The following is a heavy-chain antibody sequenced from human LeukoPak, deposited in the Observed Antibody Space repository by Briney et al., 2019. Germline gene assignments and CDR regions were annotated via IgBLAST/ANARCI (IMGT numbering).Heavy chain of an antibody. D-gene: IGHD2-2*02. Sequence: ASVKVSCKASGYNFTRYDINWVRQGTGQGLEWMGWMNPNSGNTGYAQKFQGRVSMTRNTSISTAYMELSSLRSEDTAVYYCARGGPAAIRYWGQGTLVTVSS. CDR1: GYNFTRYD. V-gene: IGHV1-8*01. CDR2: MNPNSGNT. J-gene: IGHJ4*02. CDR3: ARGGPAAIRY.